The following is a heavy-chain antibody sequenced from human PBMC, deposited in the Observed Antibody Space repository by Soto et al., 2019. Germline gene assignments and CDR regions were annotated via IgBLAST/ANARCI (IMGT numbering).Heavy chain of an antibody. CDR2: INHSGST. CDR3: AGVEGSGSYYKSAGMDV. J-gene: IGHJ6*02. D-gene: IGHD3-10*01. V-gene: IGHV4-34*01. CDR1: GGSFSGYY. Sequence: SETLSLTCAVYGGSFSGYYWSWIRQPPGKGLEWIGEINHSGSTNYNPSLKSRVTISVDTSKNQFSLKLSSVTAADTAVYYCAGVEGSGSYYKSAGMDVWGQGTTVTVSS.